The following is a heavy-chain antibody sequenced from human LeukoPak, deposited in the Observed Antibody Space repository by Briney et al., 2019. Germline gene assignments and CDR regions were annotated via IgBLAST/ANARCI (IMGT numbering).Heavy chain of an antibody. CDR3: ARTEMATMAEYFQH. CDR1: GGSISSYY. J-gene: IGHJ1*01. V-gene: IGHV4-4*07. Sequence: SETLSLTCTVSGGSISSYYWSWIRQPAGKGLEWIGRIYTSGSTNYNPSPKSRVTMSVDTSKNQFSLKLSSVTAADTAVYYCARTEMATMAEYFQHWGQGTLVTVSS. D-gene: IGHD5-24*01. CDR2: IYTSGST.